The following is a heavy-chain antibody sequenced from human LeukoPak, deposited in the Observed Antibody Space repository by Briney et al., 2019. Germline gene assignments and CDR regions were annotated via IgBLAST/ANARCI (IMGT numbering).Heavy chain of an antibody. CDR1: GYTFTSYA. V-gene: IGHV1-3*01. CDR3: ARDHSGYTIFLDY. J-gene: IGHJ4*02. D-gene: IGHD5-12*01. CDR2: INAGNANT. Sequence: ASVKVSCKASGYTFTSYAMHWVRQAPGQRLEWMGWINAGNANTKYSQKFQGRVTITRDTSASTAYMELSSLRSEDTAVYYCARDHSGYTIFLDYRGQGTLVTVSS.